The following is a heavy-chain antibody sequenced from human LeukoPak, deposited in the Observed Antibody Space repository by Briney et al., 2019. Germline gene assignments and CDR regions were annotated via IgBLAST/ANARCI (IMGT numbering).Heavy chain of an antibody. J-gene: IGHJ6*03. CDR2: IYYSGST. CDR3: ARVPRGTTTHYYYYYYMDV. V-gene: IGHV4-39*07. CDR1: GGSISSSSYY. D-gene: IGHD1-1*01. Sequence: PSETLSLTCTVSGGSISSSSYYWGWIRQPPGKGLEWIGSIYYSGSTYYNPSLKSRVTISVDTSKNQFSLKLSSVTAADTAVYYCARVPRGTTTHYYYYYYMDVWGKGTTVTVSS.